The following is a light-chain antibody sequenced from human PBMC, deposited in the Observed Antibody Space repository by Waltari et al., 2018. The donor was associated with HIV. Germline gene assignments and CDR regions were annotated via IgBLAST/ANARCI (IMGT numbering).Light chain of an antibody. Sequence: NFMLTQPHSVSESPGKTVTVSCTRSSGSIASNHVQWYQQRPGSSPTTVIYKDDQRPSGVPDRFSGSIDSSSNSASLTISGLRPEDEADYYCQSYDNENPVLFGGGTKLTVL. CDR1: SGSIASNH. J-gene: IGLJ2*01. V-gene: IGLV6-57*01. CDR2: KDD. CDR3: QSYDNENPVL.